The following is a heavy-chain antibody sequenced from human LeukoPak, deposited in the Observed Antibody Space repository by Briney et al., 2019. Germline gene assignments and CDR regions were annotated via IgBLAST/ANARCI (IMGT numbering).Heavy chain of an antibody. CDR1: GGSISSGGYY. V-gene: IGHV4-31*03. Sequence: PSQTLSLTCTVSGGSISSGGYYWSWIRQHPGKGLEWIGYIYYSGSTYYNPSLKSRVTISVDTSKNQFSLKLSSVTAADTAVYYCAREDCYDSSGYFPLGAFDIWGQGTMVTVSS. J-gene: IGHJ3*02. CDR2: IYYSGST. D-gene: IGHD3-22*01. CDR3: AREDCYDSSGYFPLGAFDI.